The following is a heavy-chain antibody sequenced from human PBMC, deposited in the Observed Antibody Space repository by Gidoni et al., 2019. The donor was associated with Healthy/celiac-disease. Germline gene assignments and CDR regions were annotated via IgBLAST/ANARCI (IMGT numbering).Heavy chain of an antibody. CDR1: GVSISRYY. J-gene: IGHJ4*02. CDR2: IYYSGRT. CDR3: ARERPIAVAGTRYLNFDY. D-gene: IGHD6-19*01. Sequence: QVQLQESVPGLVKPSQTLSLTCTVSGVSISRYYWSWIRQPPGKGLGWIGYIYYSGRTNYNPYLKSRVTISVDTSKNQFSLKLSSVTAADTAVYYCARERPIAVAGTRYLNFDYWGQGTLVTISS. V-gene: IGHV4-59*12.